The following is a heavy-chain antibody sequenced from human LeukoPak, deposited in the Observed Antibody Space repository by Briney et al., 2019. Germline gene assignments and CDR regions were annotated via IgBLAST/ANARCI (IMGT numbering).Heavy chain of an antibody. CDR3: AREKAPVIIDFDY. J-gene: IGHJ4*02. Sequence: GGSLRLSCAASGFSFSSYTMNWVRQAPGKGLEWVSSISFSSDIYYADSVKGRFTISRDNAKDSLYLQMNSLRAEDTAVYYCAREKAPVIIDFDYWGQGTLVTVSS. D-gene: IGHD3-10*01. CDR1: GFSFSSYT. V-gene: IGHV3-21*01. CDR2: ISFSSDI.